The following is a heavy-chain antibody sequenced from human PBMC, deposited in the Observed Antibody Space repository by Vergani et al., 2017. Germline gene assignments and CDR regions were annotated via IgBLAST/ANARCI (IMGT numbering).Heavy chain of an antibody. V-gene: IGHV4-34*01. D-gene: IGHD3-10*01. CDR3: ARGRRTMVRGGVFDY. Sequence: QVKLQESGPGLVKPSETLSLTCTVSGASVNSYYWSWIRQPPGKGLEWIGEINHSGSTNYNPSLKSRVTISVDTSKNQFSLKLSSVTAADTAVYYCARGRRTMVRGGVFDYWGQGTLVTVSS. J-gene: IGHJ4*02. CDR1: GASVNSYY. CDR2: INHSGST.